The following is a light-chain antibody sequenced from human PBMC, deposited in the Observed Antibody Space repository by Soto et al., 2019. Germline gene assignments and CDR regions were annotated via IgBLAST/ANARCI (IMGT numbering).Light chain of an antibody. V-gene: IGKV3-20*01. CDR2: GAS. CDR3: QQYGSSGT. J-gene: IGKJ1*01. CDR1: QSVSNNY. Sequence: IVCTQSPCTLSLSPGERATQSCRASQSVSNNYLAWYQQKPGQAPRLLIYGASNRATGIPDRFSGSGSGTDFTLTISRLEPEDFAVYYCQQYGSSGTFGQGTKVDIK.